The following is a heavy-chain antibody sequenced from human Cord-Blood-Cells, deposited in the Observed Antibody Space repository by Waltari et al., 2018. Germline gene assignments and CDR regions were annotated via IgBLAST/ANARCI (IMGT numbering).Heavy chain of an antibody. D-gene: IGHD3-3*01. CDR2: MNPNRGNT. CDR1: GYTFTSYD. Sequence: QVQLVQSGAEVKKPGASVKVSCKASGYTFTSYDINWVRQATGQGLEWMGWMNPNRGNTGDAHKCQGRVTMTRNTSISTAYMELSSLRSEDTAVYYCAMLEAPGRNNWYFDLWGRGTLVTVSS. J-gene: IGHJ2*01. V-gene: IGHV1-8*01. CDR3: AMLEAPGRNNWYFDL.